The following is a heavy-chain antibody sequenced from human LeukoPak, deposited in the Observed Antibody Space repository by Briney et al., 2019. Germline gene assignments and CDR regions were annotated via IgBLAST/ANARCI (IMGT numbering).Heavy chain of an antibody. CDR1: GFTFSSYW. Sequence: GGSLSFSCAASGFTFSSYWMHWVRQAPGKGLVWVSRINSDGSTTGYADSVKGRYAISRDNAKNTLYLQMDSLRAEDTAVYYCARSTGQFDYWGQGTLVTVSS. CDR2: INSDGSTT. D-gene: IGHD2-8*02. CDR3: ARSTGQFDY. V-gene: IGHV3-74*01. J-gene: IGHJ4*02.